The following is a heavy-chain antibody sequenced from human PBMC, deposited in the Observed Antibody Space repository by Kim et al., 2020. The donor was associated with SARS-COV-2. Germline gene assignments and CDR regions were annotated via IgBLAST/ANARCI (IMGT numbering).Heavy chain of an antibody. V-gene: IGHV3-30*02. Sequence: DSGKGRFTISRDNSKNTLYLLMNSLRAEDTAVYYCATGASSGRNWFDPWGQGTLVTVSS. J-gene: IGHJ5*02. D-gene: IGHD6-19*01. CDR3: ATGASSGRNWFDP.